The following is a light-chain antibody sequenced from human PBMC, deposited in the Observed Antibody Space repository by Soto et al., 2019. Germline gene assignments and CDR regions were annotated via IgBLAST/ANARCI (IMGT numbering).Light chain of an antibody. V-gene: IGKV3-20*01. CDR3: QQYGSSPGT. Sequence: IVLTQSPGTLSLSPGERATLSCRASQSVSNNYLAWYQQKPGQAPRLLIYGASSRAPGIPDRFSGSGYGTDFTLTISSLEADDFAVYYCQQYGSSPGTFGQGTKV. CDR1: QSVSNNY. J-gene: IGKJ1*01. CDR2: GAS.